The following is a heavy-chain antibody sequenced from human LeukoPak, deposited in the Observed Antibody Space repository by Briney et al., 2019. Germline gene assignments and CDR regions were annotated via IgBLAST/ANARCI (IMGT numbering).Heavy chain of an antibody. CDR1: GFNFIDYS. CDR2: IGISSGNT. D-gene: IGHD5-12*01. Sequence: GGSLRLSCAASGFNFIDYSMNWVRQAPGKGLEWISYIGISSGNTKYADSVKGRFTISRDKARNSLYLQMNSLRAEDTAVYYCARDHRYAFDNWGHGTLVTVSS. CDR3: ARDHRYAFDN. V-gene: IGHV3-48*01. J-gene: IGHJ4*01.